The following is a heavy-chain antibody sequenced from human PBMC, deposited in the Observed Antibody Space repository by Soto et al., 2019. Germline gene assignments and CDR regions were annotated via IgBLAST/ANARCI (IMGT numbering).Heavy chain of an antibody. Sequence: QVQLQASGPGLGKPSQTLSLTCTVSGGSISSGGYYWSWIRQHPGKGLEWIGYIYYSGSTYYNPSLKSRVTISVDTSKKQFSLKLSSVTGADTAVYYCASGESMIVVYWGQGTLVTVSS. J-gene: IGHJ4*02. CDR1: GGSISSGGYY. CDR3: ASGESMIVVY. V-gene: IGHV4-31*03. CDR2: IYYSGST. D-gene: IGHD3-22*01.